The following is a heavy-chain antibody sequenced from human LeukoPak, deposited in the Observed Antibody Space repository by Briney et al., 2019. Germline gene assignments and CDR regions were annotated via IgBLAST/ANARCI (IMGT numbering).Heavy chain of an antibody. J-gene: IGHJ3*02. CDR2: IFYNGGP. Sequence: PSETLSLTCTASGDSITNSNYYWGWVRQSPGRGLEWLGNIFYNGGPYYNPSFKSRVAISVDTSKNHFSLTLNAVTAADTAVYGASYSGTYSAFEIWGQETPVTVSS. D-gene: IGHD1-26*01. CDR3: SYSGTYSAFEI. V-gene: IGHV4-39*07. CDR1: GDSITNSNYY.